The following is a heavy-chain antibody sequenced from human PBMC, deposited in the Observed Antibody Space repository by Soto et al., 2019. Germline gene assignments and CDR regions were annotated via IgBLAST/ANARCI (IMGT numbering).Heavy chain of an antibody. J-gene: IGHJ3*02. CDR1: GYTFTSYY. V-gene: IGHV1-46*01. CDR2: INPSGGST. CDR3: ARDDALGYCTNGVCSNI. D-gene: IGHD2-8*01. Sequence: ATVKVSCKASGYTFTSYYMHWVRQAPGQGLEWMGIINPSGGSTSYAQKFQGRVTMTRDTSTSTVYMELSSLRSDDTAVYYCARDDALGYCTNGVCSNIWGQGTMVTVSS.